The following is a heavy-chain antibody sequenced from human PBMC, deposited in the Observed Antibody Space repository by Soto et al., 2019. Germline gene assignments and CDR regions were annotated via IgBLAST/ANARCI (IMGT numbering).Heavy chain of an antibody. CDR2: IYYSGST. V-gene: IGHV4-59*01. D-gene: IGHD6-19*01. Sequence: QVQLQESGPGLVKPSETLSLTCTVSGGSISSYYWSWIRQPPGKGLEWIGYIYYSGSTNYNPSLKSRGTISVDKSKNRFPLKLSSVTAADTAVYYCASIAVATSYYYYGMAVWGQGTTVTVSS. CDR3: ASIAVATSYYYYGMAV. CDR1: GGSISSYY. J-gene: IGHJ6*02.